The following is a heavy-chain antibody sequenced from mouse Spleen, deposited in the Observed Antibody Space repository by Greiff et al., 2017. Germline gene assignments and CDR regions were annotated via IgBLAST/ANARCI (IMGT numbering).Heavy chain of an antibody. J-gene: IGHJ4*01. CDR1: GYSITSGYY. CDR3: ARGDYDGYYYAMDY. D-gene: IGHD2-3*01. V-gene: IGHV3-6*01. Sequence: ESGPGLVKPSQSLSLTCSVTGYSITSGYYWNWIRQFPGNKLEWMGYISYDGSNNYNPSLKNRISITRDTSKNQFFLKLNSVTTEDTATYYCARGDYDGYYYAMDYWGQGTSVTVSS. CDR2: ISYDGSN.